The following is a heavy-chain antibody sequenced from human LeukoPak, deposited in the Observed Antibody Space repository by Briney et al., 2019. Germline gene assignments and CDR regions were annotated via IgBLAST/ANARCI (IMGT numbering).Heavy chain of an antibody. J-gene: IGHJ5*02. CDR1: GYSISSGYY. CDR3: ARDWVVVAAINWFDP. V-gene: IGHV4-38-2*02. Sequence: SETLSLTCTVSGYSISSGYYWGWIRQPPGKGLEWIGSIYYSGSTYYNPSLKSRVTISVDTSKNQFSLKLSSVTAADTAVYYCARDWVVVAAINWFDPWGQGTLVTVSS. D-gene: IGHD2-15*01. CDR2: IYYSGST.